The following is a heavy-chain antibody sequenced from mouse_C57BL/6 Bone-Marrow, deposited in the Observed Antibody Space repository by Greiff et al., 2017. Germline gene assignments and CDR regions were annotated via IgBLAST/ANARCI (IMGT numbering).Heavy chain of an antibody. CDR3: ARGDGSGAMDY. Sequence: VQLQQPGAELVKPGASVKLSCKASGYTFTSYWMQWVKQRPRQGLEWIGEIDPSDSNTNYNQKFKGKATLTVDTSSSSAYMQLSSLTSEDAAVFYCARGDGSGAMDYQGQGTSVTVAS. CDR1: GYTFTSYW. J-gene: IGHJ4*01. D-gene: IGHD1-1*01. CDR2: IDPSDSNT. V-gene: IGHV1-50*01.